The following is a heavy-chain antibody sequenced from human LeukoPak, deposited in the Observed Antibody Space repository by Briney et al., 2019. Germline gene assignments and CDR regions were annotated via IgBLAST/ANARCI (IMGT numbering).Heavy chain of an antibody. J-gene: IGHJ4*02. CDR1: GGTFSSYA. Sequence: GASVKVSCKASGGTFSSYAISWVRQAPGQGLEWMGGIIPIFGTANYAQKFQGRVAITTDESTSTACMELSSLRSEDTAVYYCAILTVTTEAPPFDYWGQGTLVTVSS. V-gene: IGHV1-69*05. CDR2: IIPIFGTA. D-gene: IGHD4-11*01. CDR3: AILTVTTEAPPFDY.